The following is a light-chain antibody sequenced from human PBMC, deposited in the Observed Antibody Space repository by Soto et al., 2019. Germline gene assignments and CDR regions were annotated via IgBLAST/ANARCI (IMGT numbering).Light chain of an antibody. CDR3: QQYGSSLWT. J-gene: IGKJ1*01. Sequence: EIVLTQSPGTLSLSQGERATLSCRASQSVSSSYLAWYQQKPGQAPRLLIYGASSRATGSPDRFSGSGSGTDFTITISSLELEDFAVYYCQQYGSSLWTFGQGTKVEIK. CDR2: GAS. CDR1: QSVSSSY. V-gene: IGKV3-20*01.